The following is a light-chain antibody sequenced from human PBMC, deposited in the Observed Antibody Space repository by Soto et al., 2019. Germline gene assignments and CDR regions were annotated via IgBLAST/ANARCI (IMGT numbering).Light chain of an antibody. V-gene: IGLV1-51*01. J-gene: IGLJ1*01. CDR2: DNN. Sequence: QSVLTQPPSVSAAPGQRATISCSGSSSNIGNNYVSWYQQLPGTAPKLLIYDNNNRPSGIPDRFSGSKSGTSATLGITGLQTGDEADYYCATWDSSPSAGVFGTGTKVTVL. CDR3: ATWDSSPSAGV. CDR1: SSNIGNNY.